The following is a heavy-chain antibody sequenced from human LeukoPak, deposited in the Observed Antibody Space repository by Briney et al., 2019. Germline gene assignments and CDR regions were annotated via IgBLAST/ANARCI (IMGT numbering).Heavy chain of an antibody. Sequence: SETLSLTCTVSGGSIGSSDSFWGWIRQPPGKGLEWIGSIYYSGTTYYNPSLKSRVTISVDTSKNQFSLKLSSVTAADTAVYYCARLSVVVVAATRDWFDPWGQGTLVTVSS. V-gene: IGHV4-39*07. J-gene: IGHJ5*02. D-gene: IGHD2-15*01. CDR2: IYYSGTT. CDR1: GGSIGSSDSF. CDR3: ARLSVVVVAATRDWFDP.